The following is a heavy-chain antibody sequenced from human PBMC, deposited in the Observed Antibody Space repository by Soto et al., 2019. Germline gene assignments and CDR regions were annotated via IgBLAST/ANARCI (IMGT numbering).Heavy chain of an antibody. J-gene: IGHJ3*02. CDR1: GYTFTSYA. Sequence: ASAQVSSKASGYTFTSYARHWGRQAPGQRLEWMGWINAGNGNTKYSQKFQGRVTITRDTSASTAYMELSSLRSEDTAVYYCARAGYSSSWYSFGFDIWGQGTMVTVSS. CDR2: INAGNGNT. CDR3: ARAGYSSSWYSFGFDI. V-gene: IGHV1-3*01. D-gene: IGHD6-13*01.